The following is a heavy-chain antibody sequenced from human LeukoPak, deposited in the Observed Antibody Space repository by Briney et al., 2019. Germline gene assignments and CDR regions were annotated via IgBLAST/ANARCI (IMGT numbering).Heavy chain of an antibody. D-gene: IGHD5-12*01. CDR2: INPRGDST. CDR1: GYTFVNYY. V-gene: IGHV1-46*01. Sequence: ASVKVSCKASGYTFVNYYMHWVRQAPGQGLEWMGIINPRGDSTTYAQKFQGRVTMTRDTSTSTVYMELSSLRSEDTAVYYCARLEATINGMDVWGQGTTVTVSS. CDR3: ARLEATINGMDV. J-gene: IGHJ6*02.